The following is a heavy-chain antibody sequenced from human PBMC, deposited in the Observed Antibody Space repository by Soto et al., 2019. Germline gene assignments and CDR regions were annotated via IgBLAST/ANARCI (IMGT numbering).Heavy chain of an antibody. Sequence: QVRLVQSGAEVKKPGSSVKVSCKASGGTFSSYAISWVRQAPGQGLEWMGGIIPIFGTANYAQNFQGRVTITADEFIYTAYMELSSLRSEDTAVYYCARGDSSSWIFDYWGQGTLVIVSP. CDR3: ARGDSSSWIFDY. CDR1: GGTFSSYA. J-gene: IGHJ4*02. V-gene: IGHV1-69*01. CDR2: IIPIFGTA. D-gene: IGHD6-13*01.